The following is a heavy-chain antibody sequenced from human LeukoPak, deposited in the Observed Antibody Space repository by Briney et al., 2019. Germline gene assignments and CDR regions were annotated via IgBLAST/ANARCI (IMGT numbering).Heavy chain of an antibody. J-gene: IGHJ4*02. Sequence: DPGGSLRLSCAASGFTFSNFWMTWVRQAPGKGLEWMANIKQDGSEKYYLDSVKGRFTISRDNAKNSLYLQMNSLRAEDTAVYYCAREIGGASAYWGQGTLVTVSS. CDR1: GFTFSNFW. CDR3: AREIGGASAY. V-gene: IGHV3-7*01. CDR2: IKQDGSEK. D-gene: IGHD1-26*01.